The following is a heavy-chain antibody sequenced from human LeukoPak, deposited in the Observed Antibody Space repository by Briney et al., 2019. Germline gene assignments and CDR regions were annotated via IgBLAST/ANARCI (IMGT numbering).Heavy chain of an antibody. CDR3: ARPGYSSGWANFDY. V-gene: IGHV3-23*01. CDR2: IGGSGGST. J-gene: IGHJ4*02. CDR1: GFTFSSYA. D-gene: IGHD6-19*01. Sequence: GGSLRLSCAASGFTFSSYAMSWVRQAPGKGLEWVSGIGGSGGSTYYADSVKGRFTIYRDNSKNTLYLLMNSLRAEDTAVYYCARPGYSSGWANFDYWGQGTLVTVSS.